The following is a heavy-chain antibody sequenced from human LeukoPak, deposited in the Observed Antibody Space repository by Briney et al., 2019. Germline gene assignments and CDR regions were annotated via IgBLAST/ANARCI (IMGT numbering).Heavy chain of an antibody. D-gene: IGHD3-10*01. CDR2: IGTAGDP. CDR3: ARSSGSSPDDAFDI. J-gene: IGHJ3*02. Sequence: PGGSLRLSCAASGFTFSSYDMHWVRQATGKGLERVPAIGTAGDPYYPGSVKGRFTISRENAKNSLYLQMNSLRAGDTAVYYCARSSGSSPDDAFDIWGQGTMVTVSS. V-gene: IGHV3-13*05. CDR1: GFTFSSYD.